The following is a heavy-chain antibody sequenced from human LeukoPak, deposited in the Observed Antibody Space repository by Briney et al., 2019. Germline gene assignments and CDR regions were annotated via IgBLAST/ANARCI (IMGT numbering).Heavy chain of an antibody. V-gene: IGHV4-39*07. CDR3: ARSGPAAGRPDAFDI. Sequence: SETLSLTCTLSGGSISSSSFYWGWIRQPPGKGLECIGTIYYSGITYYNSSLKSRVTISVDTSKNQFSLKLSSVTAADTAVYSCARSGPAAGRPDAFDIWGQGTMVTVSS. CDR1: GGSISSSSFY. D-gene: IGHD2-2*01. J-gene: IGHJ3*02. CDR2: IYYSGIT.